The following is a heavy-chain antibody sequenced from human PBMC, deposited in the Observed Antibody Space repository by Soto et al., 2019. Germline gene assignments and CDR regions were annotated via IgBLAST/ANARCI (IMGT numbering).Heavy chain of an antibody. V-gene: IGHV3-48*02. D-gene: IGHD7-27*01. CDR1: GFTFSSYS. Sequence: LRLSCAASGFTFSSYSMNWVRQAPGKGLEWVSYISSSSSTIYYADSVKGRFTISRDNAKNSLYLQMNSLRDEDTAVYYCARDGPTGDYYYYGMDVWGQGTTVTVSS. CDR3: ARDGPTGDYYYYGMDV. J-gene: IGHJ6*02. CDR2: ISSSSSTI.